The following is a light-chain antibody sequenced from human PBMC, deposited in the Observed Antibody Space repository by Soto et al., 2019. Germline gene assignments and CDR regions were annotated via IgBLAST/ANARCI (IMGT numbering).Light chain of an antibody. J-gene: IGKJ2*01. CDR1: QSISSY. CDR3: QESDSTSYT. Sequence: DIQMTQSPSSLSAFVGDRVTITCRASQSISSYLNWYQRKPGKAPKLLIYTASNLQSGVPSRFSGSGSGTDFTLTISSLQPEDFATYYCQESDSTSYTFGQGTKLEIK. V-gene: IGKV1-39*01. CDR2: TAS.